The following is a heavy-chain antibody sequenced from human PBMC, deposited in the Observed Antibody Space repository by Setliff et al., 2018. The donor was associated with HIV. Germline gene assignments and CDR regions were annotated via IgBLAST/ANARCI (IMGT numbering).Heavy chain of an antibody. CDR3: ARVGLATIFSTFDI. J-gene: IGHJ3*02. CDR1: GGSISSGSYY. CDR2: IYTSGST. V-gene: IGHV4-61*02. D-gene: IGHD5-12*01. Sequence: PSETLSLTCTVSGGSISSGSYYWSWIRQPAGRGLEWIGRIYTSGSTNYNPSLKSRVTIPVDTSKNQFSLKLSSVTAADTAVYYCARVGLATIFSTFDIWGQGTMVTVSS.